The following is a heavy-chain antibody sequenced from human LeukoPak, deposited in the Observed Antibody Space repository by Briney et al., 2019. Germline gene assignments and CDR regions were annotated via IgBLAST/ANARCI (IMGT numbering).Heavy chain of an antibody. Sequence: VKRSETLSLTCTVSGGSISSYYWSWTRHPPGKGLEWIGYIYYSGSTNYKPFLKTRVTISVDTSKNQFSLKLSSVTAADTAVYYCARHGDLYYYYYMDVWGKGTTVTVSS. V-gene: IGHV4-59*01. CDR1: GGSISSYY. CDR2: IYYSGST. CDR3: ARHGDLYYYYYMDV. J-gene: IGHJ6*03. D-gene: IGHD3-10*01.